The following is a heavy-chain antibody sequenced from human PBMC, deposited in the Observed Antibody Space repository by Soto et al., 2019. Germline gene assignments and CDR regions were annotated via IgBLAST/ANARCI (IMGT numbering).Heavy chain of an antibody. Sequence: SETLSLTCPVSGGSISSSSYYWGWIRQPPGKGLEWIGSIYYSGSTYYNPSLKSRVTISVDTSKNQFSLKPSSVTAADTAVYYCARHQSHSSSYVDPWGQGTLVTVSS. CDR2: IYYSGST. CDR1: GGSISSSSYY. V-gene: IGHV4-39*01. J-gene: IGHJ5*02. D-gene: IGHD6-13*01. CDR3: ARHQSHSSSYVDP.